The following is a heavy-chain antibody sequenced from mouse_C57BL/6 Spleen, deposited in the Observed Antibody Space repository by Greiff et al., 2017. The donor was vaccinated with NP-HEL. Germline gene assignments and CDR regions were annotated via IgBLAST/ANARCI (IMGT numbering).Heavy chain of an antibody. V-gene: IGHV14-4*01. Sequence: EVKLMESGAELVRPGASVKLSCTASGFNIKDDYMHWVKQRPEQGLEWIGWIDPENGDTEYASKFQGKATITADTSSNTAYLQLSSLTSEDTAVYYCTTGTTVVAPFAYWGQGTLVTVSA. CDR2: IDPENGDT. D-gene: IGHD1-1*01. J-gene: IGHJ3*01. CDR1: GFNIKDDY. CDR3: TTGTTVVAPFAY.